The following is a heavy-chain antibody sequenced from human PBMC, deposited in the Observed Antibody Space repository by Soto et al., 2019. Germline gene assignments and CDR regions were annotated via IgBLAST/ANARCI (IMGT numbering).Heavy chain of an antibody. CDR3: ARHIIAAGGFDY. Sequence: PSGTPSLTCTVSGCSISSSSYYWCWFRQPPGKGLEWIGSIYYSGSTYYNPSLKSRVTISVDTSKNQFSLKLSSVTAADTAVYYCARHIIAAGGFDYWGQGTLVTVSS. J-gene: IGHJ4*02. CDR2: IYYSGST. D-gene: IGHD6-13*01. CDR1: GCSISSSSYY. V-gene: IGHV4-39*01.